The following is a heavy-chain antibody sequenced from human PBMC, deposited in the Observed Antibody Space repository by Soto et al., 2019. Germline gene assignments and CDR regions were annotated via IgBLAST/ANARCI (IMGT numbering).Heavy chain of an antibody. CDR2: IKSKTDGGTT. V-gene: IGHV3-15*01. D-gene: IGHD3-3*01. CDR3: TTGLLPYYDFWSGYSIDI. Sequence: PGGSLRLSCAASGFTFSNAWMSWVRQAPGKGLEWVGRIKSKTDGGTTDYAAPVKGRFTISRDDSKNTLYLQMNSLKTEDTAVYYCTTGLLPYYDFWSGYSIDIWGQGTMVTVSS. CDR1: GFTFSNAW. J-gene: IGHJ3*02.